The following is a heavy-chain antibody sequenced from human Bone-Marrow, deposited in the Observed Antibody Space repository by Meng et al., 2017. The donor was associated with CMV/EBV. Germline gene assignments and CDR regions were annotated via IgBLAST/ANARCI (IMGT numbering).Heavy chain of an antibody. Sequence: GGSLRLSCAASGFTFSSYWMSWVRQAPGKGLEWVANIKQDGSEKYYVDSVKGRFTISRDNAKNSLYLQMNSLRAEDTAVYYCVKYYDFWSGYSDYFVYWGQGTLVTVSS. D-gene: IGHD3-3*01. J-gene: IGHJ4*02. CDR2: IKQDGSEK. V-gene: IGHV3-7*01. CDR3: VKYYDFWSGYSDYFVY. CDR1: GFTFSSYW.